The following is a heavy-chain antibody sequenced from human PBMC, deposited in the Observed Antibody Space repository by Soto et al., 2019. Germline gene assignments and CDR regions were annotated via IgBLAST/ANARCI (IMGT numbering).Heavy chain of an antibody. J-gene: IGHJ4*02. CDR2: ISYDGSNK. CDR1: GFTFSSYG. CDR3: ATSEGPTDY. Sequence: GGSLRLSCAAAGFTFSSYGMHWVRQATGKGLEWVAVISYDGSNKYYADSVKGRFTISRDNSKNTLYLQMNSLRAEDTAVYYCATSEGPTDYWGQGTLVTVSS. V-gene: IGHV3-30*03.